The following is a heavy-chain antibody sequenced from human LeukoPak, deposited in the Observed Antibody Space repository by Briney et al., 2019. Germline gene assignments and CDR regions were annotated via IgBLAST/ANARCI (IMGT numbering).Heavy chain of an antibody. CDR3: AHETSLTIFGVVTNFDY. J-gene: IGHJ4*02. D-gene: IGHD3-3*01. Sequence: GGSLKLSCAASGFTFSSYAMSWVRQAPGKGLEWVSAISGSGGSTYYADSVKGRFTISRDNSKNTLYLQMNSLRAEDTAVYYCAHETSLTIFGVVTNFDYWGQGTLVTVSS. CDR1: GFTFSSYA. CDR2: ISGSGGST. V-gene: IGHV3-23*01.